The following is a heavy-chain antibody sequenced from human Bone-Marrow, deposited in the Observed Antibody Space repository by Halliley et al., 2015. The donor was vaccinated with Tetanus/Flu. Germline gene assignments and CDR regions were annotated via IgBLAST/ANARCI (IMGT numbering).Heavy chain of an antibody. Sequence: TLSLTCIVSGGSITSDSFYWSWIRQDPRKGLEWIGYIFHSGSAYYNPSLRSRLTISVDTSKNQFSLRLTSVTAADTAIYYCARAVTGMWQDFNWFDPWGQGMLITVSS. D-gene: IGHD2-21*02. CDR3: ARAVTGMWQDFNWFDP. CDR2: IFHSGSA. J-gene: IGHJ5*02. V-gene: IGHV4-31*03. CDR1: GGSITSDSFY.